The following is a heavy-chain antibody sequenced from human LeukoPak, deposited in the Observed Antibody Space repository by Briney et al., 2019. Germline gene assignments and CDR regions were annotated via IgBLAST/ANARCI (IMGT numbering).Heavy chain of an antibody. Sequence: PGGSLRLSCAASGFTFSSYGMHWVRQAPGKGLEWVAVISYDGSNKYYADSVKGRFNISRDNSKNTLYLQMNSLRAEDTAVYYCARDGGYCSSTSCYRIDYYYGMDVWGQGTTVTVSS. CDR1: GFTFSSYG. D-gene: IGHD2-2*02. J-gene: IGHJ6*02. V-gene: IGHV3-30*03. CDR3: ARDGGYCSSTSCYRIDYYYGMDV. CDR2: ISYDGSNK.